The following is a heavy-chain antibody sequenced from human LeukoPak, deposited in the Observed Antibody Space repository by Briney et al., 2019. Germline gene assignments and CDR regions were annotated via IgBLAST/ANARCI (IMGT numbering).Heavy chain of an antibody. J-gene: IGHJ4*02. V-gene: IGHV3-30*18. D-gene: IGHD6-19*01. CDR2: ISYDGSNK. Sequence: GGSLRLSCAASGFTFSCYGMHWVRQAPGKGLEWVAVISYDGSNKYYADSVKGRFTISRDNSKNTLYLQMNSLRAEDTAVYYCAKDHGAVAGPGGFDYWGQGTLVTVSS. CDR1: GFTFSCYG. CDR3: AKDHGAVAGPGGFDY.